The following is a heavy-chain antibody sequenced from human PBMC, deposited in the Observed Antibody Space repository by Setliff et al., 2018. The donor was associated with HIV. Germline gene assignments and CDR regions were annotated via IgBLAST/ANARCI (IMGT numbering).Heavy chain of an antibody. J-gene: IGHJ4*02. Sequence: GESLKISCAASGFTFDDYGMSWVRQAPGKGLEWVSGINWNGGSTGYADSVKGRFTISRDNAKNSLYMQMNSLRAEDTALYYCVRGVANYYGSGSYYFDYWGQGTLVTVSS. CDR3: VRGVANYYGSGSYYFDY. CDR1: GFTFDDYG. D-gene: IGHD3-10*01. V-gene: IGHV3-20*04. CDR2: INWNGGST.